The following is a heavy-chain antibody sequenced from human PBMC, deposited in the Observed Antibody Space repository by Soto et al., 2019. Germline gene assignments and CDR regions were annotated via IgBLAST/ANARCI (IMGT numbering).Heavy chain of an antibody. J-gene: IGHJ5*02. D-gene: IGHD6-6*01. CDR2: IYYSGST. V-gene: IGHV4-39*01. CDR3: ARHRARNWFGP. CDR1: GGSISSSSYY. Sequence: QLQLQEWGPGLVKPSETLSLTCIVSGGSISSSSYYWGWIRQPPGKGLEWIGSIYYSGSTYYNPSLKGRVTISVDTSKNQFSLKLSSVTAADTAVFCCARHRARNWFGPWGQGTLVTVSS.